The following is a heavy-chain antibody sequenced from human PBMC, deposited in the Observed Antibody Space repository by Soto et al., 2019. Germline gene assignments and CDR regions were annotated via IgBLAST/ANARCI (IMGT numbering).Heavy chain of an antibody. Sequence: QLQLQESGPGLVKPSETLSLTCTVSGGSISSSSYYWGWIRQPPGKGPEWIGSIYYSGSTYYNQSRKSRDTISVDTSRNQFSLTLSSVTAADTAVYYCARRPGSYETGRYFDLWGRGTLVTVSS. J-gene: IGHJ2*01. V-gene: IGHV4-39*01. CDR3: ARRPGSYETGRYFDL. D-gene: IGHD1-26*01. CDR1: GGSISSSSYY. CDR2: IYYSGST.